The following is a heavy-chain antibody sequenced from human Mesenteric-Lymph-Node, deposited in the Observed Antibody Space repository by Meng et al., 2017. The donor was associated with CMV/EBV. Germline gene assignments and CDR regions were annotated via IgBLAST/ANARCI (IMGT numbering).Heavy chain of an antibody. Sequence: ASVKVSCKASGYTFTGYYMHWVRQAPGQGLEWMGWINPNSGGTNYAQKFQGRVTMTRDTSISTAYMELSRLRSDDPAVYYCAREGGSGSYVPDYWGQGTLVTVSS. V-gene: IGHV1-2*02. J-gene: IGHJ4*02. CDR2: INPNSGGT. CDR1: GYTFTGYY. CDR3: AREGGSGSYVPDY. D-gene: IGHD3-10*01.